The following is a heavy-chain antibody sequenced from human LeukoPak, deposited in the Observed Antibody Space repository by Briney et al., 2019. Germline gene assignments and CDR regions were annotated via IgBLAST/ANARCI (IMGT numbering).Heavy chain of an antibody. Sequence: PGGSLRLSCATSGFNFDRYTIHWVRQAPGKGLEWVSLAGWAGGTTFYSDSVRDRFTISRDSGRKSVYLQMNSLTTDDTAFYSCAKELDTMFFDYWGQGALVTVSS. CDR3: AKELDTMFFDY. D-gene: IGHD3-10*02. V-gene: IGHV3-43*01. CDR2: AGWAGGTT. CDR1: GFNFDRYT. J-gene: IGHJ4*02.